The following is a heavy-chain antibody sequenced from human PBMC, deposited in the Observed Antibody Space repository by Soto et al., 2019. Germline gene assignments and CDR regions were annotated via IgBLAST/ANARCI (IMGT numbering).Heavy chain of an antibody. Sequence: AFVKVSCKASGGTFSSYAISWVGQAPGQGLEWMGGIIPIFGTANYAQKFQGRVTITADKSTSTAYMELSSLRSEDTAVYYCARGPFYGDYFDYWGQGTLVTVSS. CDR2: IIPIFGTA. CDR1: GGTFSSYA. J-gene: IGHJ4*02. D-gene: IGHD4-17*01. V-gene: IGHV1-69*06. CDR3: ARGPFYGDYFDY.